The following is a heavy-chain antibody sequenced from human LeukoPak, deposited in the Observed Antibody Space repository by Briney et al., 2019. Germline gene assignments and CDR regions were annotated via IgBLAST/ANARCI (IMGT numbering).Heavy chain of an antibody. CDR3: AKDYRLRFRYDSLYFDY. D-gene: IGHD5-12*01. CDR2: ISYDGNNK. J-gene: IGHJ4*02. Sequence: GRSLRLSCAASGFTFSSYAMHWVRQAPGKGLEWVALISYDGNNKYYSDSVEGRFTISSDNSKNTVYLQMNSLRPEDTAVYYCAKDYRLRFRYDSLYFDYWGQGTLVTVSS. CDR1: GFTFSSYA. V-gene: IGHV3-30*18.